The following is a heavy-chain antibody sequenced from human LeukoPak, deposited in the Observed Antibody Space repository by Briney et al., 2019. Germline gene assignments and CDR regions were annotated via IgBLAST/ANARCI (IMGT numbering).Heavy chain of an antibody. D-gene: IGHD1-1*01. CDR3: TRDHRDDWNPGYYFDY. V-gene: IGHV3-49*04. J-gene: IGHJ4*02. CDR2: IKTKVYGGTT. Sequence: GGSLRLSCAASGFAFGDFAMNWVRQAPGQGLEWVCFIKTKVYGGTTEYAASVKGRFTISRDDSKAIAYLQMNSLKTEDTAVYYCTRDHRDDWNPGYYFDYWGQGALVTVSS. CDR1: GFAFGDFA.